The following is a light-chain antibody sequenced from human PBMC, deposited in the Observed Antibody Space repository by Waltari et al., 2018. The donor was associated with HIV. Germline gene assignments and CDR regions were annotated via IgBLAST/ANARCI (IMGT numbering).Light chain of an antibody. J-gene: IGLJ1*01. V-gene: IGLV1-47*01. Sequence: QSVLTQPPSASATPGQRITISCSGGNSNIDSNYVYWYQQLPGTAPKVFIYRNSQRPSGVPDRFSGSKSGTSASLIINGLRSGDEADYYCASWDDSLNAFVFGTGTKVTVL. CDR2: RNS. CDR3: ASWDDSLNAFV. CDR1: NSNIDSNY.